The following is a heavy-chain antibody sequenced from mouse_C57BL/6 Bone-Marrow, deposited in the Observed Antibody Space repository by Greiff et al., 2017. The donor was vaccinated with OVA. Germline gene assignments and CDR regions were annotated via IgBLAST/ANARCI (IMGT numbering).Heavy chain of an antibody. V-gene: IGHV3-6*01. Sequence: EVQRVESGPGLVKPSQSLSLTCSVTGYSITSGYYWNWIRQFPGNKLEWMGYISYDGSNNYNPSLKNRISITRDTSKNQFFLKLNSVTTEDTATYYCARGGAFITTVEDYWGQGTTLTVSS. CDR3: ARGGAFITTVEDY. D-gene: IGHD1-1*01. CDR2: ISYDGSN. J-gene: IGHJ2*01. CDR1: GYSITSGYY.